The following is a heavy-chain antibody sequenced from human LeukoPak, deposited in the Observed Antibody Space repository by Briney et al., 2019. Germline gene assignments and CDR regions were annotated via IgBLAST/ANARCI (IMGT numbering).Heavy chain of an antibody. CDR2: ISAYNGNT. J-gene: IGHJ3*02. CDR1: GYTFTSYG. Sequence: ASVKVSCKASGYTFTSYGISWVRQAPGQGLEWMGWISAYNGNTNYAQKLQGRVTMTRDMSTSTVYMELSSLRSEDTAVYYCARGGYSGYEKEADDSFDIWGQGTMVTVSS. V-gene: IGHV1-18*01. CDR3: ARGGYSGYEKEADDSFDI. D-gene: IGHD5-12*01.